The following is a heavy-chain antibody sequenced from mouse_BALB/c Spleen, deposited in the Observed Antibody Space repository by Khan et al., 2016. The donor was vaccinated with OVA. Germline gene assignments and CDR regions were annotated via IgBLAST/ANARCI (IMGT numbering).Heavy chain of an antibody. CDR2: ISYSGNT. CDR1: GYSITSEYT. CDR3: ARKDYYDYDPFPY. J-gene: IGHJ3*01. Sequence: EVELVESGPGLVKPSQSLSLTCTVTGYSITSEYTWNWIRQFPGNKLEWMGFISYSGNTRYNPSLKSRIPITRDTSKNQFFLQLNSVTSEDTATYYSARKDYYDYDPFPYWGQGTLVTVSA. D-gene: IGHD2-4*01. V-gene: IGHV3-2*02.